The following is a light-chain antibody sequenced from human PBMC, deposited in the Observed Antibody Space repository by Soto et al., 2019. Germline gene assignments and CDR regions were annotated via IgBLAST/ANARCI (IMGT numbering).Light chain of an antibody. V-gene: IGKV3-20*01. J-gene: IGKJ2*01. Sequence: EIVLTQSPGTLSLSPGERATLSCRASQSVSSSYLAWYQQKPGQAPRLLIYGASSRAIGIPDRFTGSGSGTDFTLTINRLEPEDFAIYYCQQYGSSVYTFGQGTKVDIK. CDR1: QSVSSSY. CDR3: QQYGSSVYT. CDR2: GAS.